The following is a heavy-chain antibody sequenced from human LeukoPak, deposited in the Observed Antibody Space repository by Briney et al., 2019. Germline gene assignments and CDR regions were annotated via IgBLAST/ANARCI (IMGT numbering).Heavy chain of an antibody. D-gene: IGHD3-22*01. CDR3: ARDSGDSSGYYPGY. Sequence: GGSLRLSCAASGFTFSDYYMSWIRQAPGKGLEWVAAIWHDGNNKYYVDSVKGRFTISRDNSKNTVYLQMNSLRVEDTAVYYCARDSGDSSGYYPGYWGQGTLVTVSS. V-gene: IGHV3-33*08. CDR2: IWHDGNNK. J-gene: IGHJ4*02. CDR1: GFTFSDYY.